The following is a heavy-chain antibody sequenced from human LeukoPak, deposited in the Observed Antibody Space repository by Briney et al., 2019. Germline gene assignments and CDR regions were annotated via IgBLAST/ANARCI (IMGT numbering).Heavy chain of an antibody. CDR2: IIRNGGST. V-gene: IGHV3-64D*09. Sequence: QPGGCLRLSCSASGFTFSSYTMHWVRQAPGKGLEYVSAIIRNGGSTYYADSVNGRFTISRDNSKNTLYLQMSSLRAEDTAVYYCVKADYYDTSNYYYRYFQYWGQGTLVTVSS. D-gene: IGHD3-22*01. CDR1: GFTFSSYT. J-gene: IGHJ1*01. CDR3: VKADYYDTSNYYYRYFQY.